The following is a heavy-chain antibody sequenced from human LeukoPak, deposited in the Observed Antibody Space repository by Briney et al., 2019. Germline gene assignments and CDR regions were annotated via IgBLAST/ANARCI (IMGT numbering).Heavy chain of an antibody. CDR1: RSSLSNYA. Sequence: GRSLRLSCAASRSSLSNYAMHWVRQPPGEGLEWVAVKAHDGAIKLYADAVKGRFTISRDNSRNTLYLEMNNLKGEDTAVYFCAADSRLGVPDYFDYWGQGTLVTVSS. CDR2: KAHDGAIK. CDR3: AADSRLGVPDYFDY. D-gene: IGHD1-26*01. V-gene: IGHV3-30-3*01. J-gene: IGHJ4*02.